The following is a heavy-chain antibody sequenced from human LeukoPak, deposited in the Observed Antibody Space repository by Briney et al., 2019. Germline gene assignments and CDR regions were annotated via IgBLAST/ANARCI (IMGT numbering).Heavy chain of an antibody. CDR1: GFTVSSDS. V-gene: IGHV3-23*01. J-gene: IGHJ4*02. Sequence: GGSLRLSCTVSGFTVSSDSMSWVRQAPGKGLEWVSAISGSGDSTYYADPVKGRFTISRDNSKNTLYLQMNSLRAEDTAVYYCAKGFDYWGQGKLVTVSS. CDR2: ISGSGDST. CDR3: AKGFDY.